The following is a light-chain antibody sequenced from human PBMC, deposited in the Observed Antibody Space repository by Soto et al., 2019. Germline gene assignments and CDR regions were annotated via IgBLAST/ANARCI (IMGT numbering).Light chain of an antibody. J-gene: IGKJ4*01. CDR2: DAS. V-gene: IGKV1-5*01. CDR1: QSISKW. Sequence: DIQLTQSPSFLSASVGDGVTITCRASQSISKWLAWYQQKPGTAPKLLIYDASNLESGVPSRFSGSGSGTEFTLTIRSLQPDDFATYYCQQYDSYSPLTFGGGTKVDI. CDR3: QQYDSYSPLT.